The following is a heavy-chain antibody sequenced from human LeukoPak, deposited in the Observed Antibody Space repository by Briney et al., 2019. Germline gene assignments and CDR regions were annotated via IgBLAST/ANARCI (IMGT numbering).Heavy chain of an antibody. D-gene: IGHD3-22*01. CDR2: ISGSSIYI. J-gene: IGHJ4*02. Sequence: GGSLRLSCATSGFTFSAYSMNWVRQAPGKGLEWVSSISGSSIYINYADSVKGRFTISSDNAKNSLYLQMNSLRAEDTAVYYCARALYDSSGYYFDYWGQGTLVSVSS. CDR1: GFTFSAYS. V-gene: IGHV3-21*01. CDR3: ARALYDSSGYYFDY.